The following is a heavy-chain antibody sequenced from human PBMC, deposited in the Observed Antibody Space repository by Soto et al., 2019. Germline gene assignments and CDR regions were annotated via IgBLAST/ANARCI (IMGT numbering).Heavy chain of an antibody. CDR2: IVVGSGNT. V-gene: IGHV1-58*01. CDR1: GFTFTSSA. J-gene: IGHJ4*02. Sequence: QMQLVQSGPEVKKPGTSVKVSCKASGFTFTSSAVQWVRQARGQRLEWIGWIVVGSGNTNYAQKFQERVTITRDMSTSTAYRELSSLRSKDTAVYYCAAGGGVALDYWGQGTLVTVSS. D-gene: IGHD3-16*01. CDR3: AAGGGVALDY.